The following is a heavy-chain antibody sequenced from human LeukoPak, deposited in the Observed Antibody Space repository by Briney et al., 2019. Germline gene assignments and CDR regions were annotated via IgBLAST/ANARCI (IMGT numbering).Heavy chain of an antibody. CDR3: AREGTQSDAFDI. J-gene: IGHJ3*02. D-gene: IGHD3-10*01. CDR1: GYTFTSYD. V-gene: IGHV1-8*01. CDR2: MNPNSGNT. Sequence: ASVKVSCKASGYTFTSYDINWVRQATGQGLEWMGWMNPNSGNTGYAQKFQGRATMTRNTSISTAYMELSSLRSEDTAVYYCAREGTQSDAFDIWGQGTMVTVSS.